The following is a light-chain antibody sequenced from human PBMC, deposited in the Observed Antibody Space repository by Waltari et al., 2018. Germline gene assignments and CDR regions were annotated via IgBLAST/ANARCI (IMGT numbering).Light chain of an antibody. Sequence: IQMTQSPSTLSASVGDRVTITCRASQSISNWLAWHQQKPGKAPKLLIYKASTLESGVPSRCSGSGSGTEFTLTISSLQPDDFATYYCQQYNSYSLLTFGGGTKVEIK. J-gene: IGKJ4*01. CDR3: QQYNSYSLLT. CDR2: KAS. CDR1: QSISNW. V-gene: IGKV1-5*03.